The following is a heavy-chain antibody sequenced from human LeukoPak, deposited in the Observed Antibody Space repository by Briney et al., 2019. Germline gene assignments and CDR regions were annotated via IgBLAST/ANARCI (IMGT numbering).Heavy chain of an antibody. CDR2: IYYSGST. V-gene: IGHV4-59*01. Sequence: SETLSLTCTVSGGSISSYYWSWIRQPPGKGLEWIGYIYYSGSTNYNPSLKSRVTISVDTSKNQFSLKLSSVTAADTAVYYCARDQSSLALSIAAAGPWFDPWGQGTLVTVSS. D-gene: IGHD6-13*01. CDR3: ARDQSSLALSIAAAGPWFDP. CDR1: GGSISSYY. J-gene: IGHJ5*02.